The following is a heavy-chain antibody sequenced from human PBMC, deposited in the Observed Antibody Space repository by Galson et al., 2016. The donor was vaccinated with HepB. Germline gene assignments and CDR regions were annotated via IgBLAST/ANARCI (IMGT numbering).Heavy chain of an antibody. CDR2: IYSGGIT. V-gene: IGHV3-66*01. Sequence: SLRLSCAASAFTVSGTYMTWVRQSPGKGLEWVSLIYSGGITCYADSVKGRFSISRDISKNLLYLQMNSLRAEDTAVYYCARVTPPCWFDPWGQGTLVTVSS. J-gene: IGHJ5*02. CDR1: AFTVSGTY. CDR3: ARVTPPCWFDP.